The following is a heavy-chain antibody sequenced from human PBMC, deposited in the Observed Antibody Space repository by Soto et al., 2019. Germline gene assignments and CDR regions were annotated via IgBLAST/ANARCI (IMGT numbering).Heavy chain of an antibody. D-gene: IGHD7-27*01. Sequence: QVQLVQSGAEVKKPGASVKVSCKASGYTFTSYDINWVRQTAGQGLEWMGWMSPKTANTGYAQKFQGRVTMTRSTSISPAYRELSSLTSEDTAVYYGTGGPPNWGFDSWGQGTPVTVSS. V-gene: IGHV1-8*01. CDR2: MSPKTANT. CDR1: GYTFTSYD. CDR3: TGGPPNWGFDS. J-gene: IGHJ5*01.